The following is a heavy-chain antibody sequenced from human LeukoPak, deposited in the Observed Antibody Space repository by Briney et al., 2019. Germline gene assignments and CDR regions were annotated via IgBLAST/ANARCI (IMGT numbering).Heavy chain of an antibody. CDR3: ARLRTYGDYALDY. CDR1: GYSFNRFW. D-gene: IGHD4-17*01. V-gene: IGHV5-51*01. Sequence: PGESLKISCKGSGYSFNRFWIGWVRQMPGKGLEWMGIIYPGDSDTRYSPSFQGQVAISADKSISTAYLRWTSLKASDSAMYYCARLRTYGDYALDYWGQGTLVTVSS. CDR2: IYPGDSDT. J-gene: IGHJ4*02.